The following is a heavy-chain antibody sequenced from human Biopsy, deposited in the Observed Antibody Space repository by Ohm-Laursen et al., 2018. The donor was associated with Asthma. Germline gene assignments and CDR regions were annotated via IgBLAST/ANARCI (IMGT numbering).Heavy chain of an antibody. CDR1: GSTFNSAG. J-gene: IGHJ6*02. CDR2: ISVYNGNT. V-gene: IGHV1-18*01. CDR3: ARAVDYSHYYGIDV. D-gene: IGHD3-10*01. Sequence: SVKVSCKTSGSTFNSAGITWGRQAPGQGLEWMGWISVYNGNTKVAQKLQDRVTMITDTSTSTAYMELRSLRSDDTAVYFCARAVDYSHYYGIDVWGQGTTVTVS.